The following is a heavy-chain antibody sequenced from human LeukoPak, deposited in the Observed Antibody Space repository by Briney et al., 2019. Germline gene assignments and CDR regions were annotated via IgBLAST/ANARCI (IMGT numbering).Heavy chain of an antibody. CDR1: GGSISSGGYY. Sequence: SQTLSLTCTVSGGSISSGGYYWSWIGQHPGKGLEWIGYIYYSGSTYYNPSLKSRVTISVDTSKNQFSLKLSSVTAADTAVYYCARDSPRDGVCLGPLCYYYGMDVWGQGTTVTVSS. CDR3: ARDSPRDGVCLGPLCYYYGMDV. CDR2: IYYSGST. D-gene: IGHD2-8*01. J-gene: IGHJ6*02. V-gene: IGHV4-31*03.